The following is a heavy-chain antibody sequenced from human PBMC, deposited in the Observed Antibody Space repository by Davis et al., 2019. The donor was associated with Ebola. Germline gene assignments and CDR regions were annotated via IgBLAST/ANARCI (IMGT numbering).Heavy chain of an antibody. CDR1: GFTFSNYA. J-gene: IGHJ4*02. CDR3: VTLGSWGSFDY. Sequence: PGGSLRLSCAASGFTFSNYAMHWVRQASGKGLEWVAVISYDGGKKYYADSVKGRFTISRDNSKNTLYLQMSSLRAEDTAVYYCVTLGSWGSFDYWGQGTLVTVSS. CDR2: ISYDGGKK. V-gene: IGHV3-30*14. D-gene: IGHD2-15*01.